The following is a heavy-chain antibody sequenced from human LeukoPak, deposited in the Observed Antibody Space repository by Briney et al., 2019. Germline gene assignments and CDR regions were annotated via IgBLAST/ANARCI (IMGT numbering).Heavy chain of an antibody. J-gene: IGHJ6*02. CDR2: ISAYNGNT. D-gene: IGHD3-22*01. CDR1: GYTFTSYG. CDR3: ARVGSGDSIYGMDV. V-gene: IGHV1-18*01. Sequence: ASVKVSCKASGYTFTSYGISWARQAPGQGLEWMGWISAYNGNTNYAQKVQGRVTMTTDTSTSTAYMELRSLRSDDTAVYYCARVGSGDSIYGMDVWGQGTTVTVSS.